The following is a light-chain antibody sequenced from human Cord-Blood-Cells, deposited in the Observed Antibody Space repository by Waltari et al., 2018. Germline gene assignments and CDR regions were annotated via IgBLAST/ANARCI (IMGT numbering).Light chain of an antibody. Sequence: EIVLTQSPATLSLSPGERATLSCRASQSVSSYLAWYQQKPGQAPRLLIYDASNRATGIPARFSGSGSGTDFTLTISRLEPEDFAVYYWQQRSNWMYTFGQGTKLEIK. CDR2: DAS. V-gene: IGKV3-11*01. CDR3: QQRSNWMYT. J-gene: IGKJ2*01. CDR1: QSVSSY.